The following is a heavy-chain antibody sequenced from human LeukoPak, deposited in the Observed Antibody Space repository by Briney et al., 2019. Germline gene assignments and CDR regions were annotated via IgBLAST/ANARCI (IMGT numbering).Heavy chain of an antibody. J-gene: IGHJ4*02. CDR3: ARDQVTMVRGVHSYVY. CDR1: GYTFAGYY. V-gene: IGHV1-2*02. D-gene: IGHD3-10*01. Sequence: GASVKVSCNASGYTFAGYYMHWVRQAPGQGLKWMGWINPNSGGTNYAQKFQGRVTMTRDTSISTAYMELSRLRSDDTAVYYCARDQVTMVRGVHSYVYWGQGTLVTVSS. CDR2: INPNSGGT.